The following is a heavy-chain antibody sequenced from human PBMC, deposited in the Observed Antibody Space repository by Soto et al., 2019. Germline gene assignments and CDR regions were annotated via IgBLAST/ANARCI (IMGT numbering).Heavy chain of an antibody. CDR1: GFTFSSYA. D-gene: IGHD4-17*01. CDR2: ISGSGGST. J-gene: IGHJ4*02. CDR3: AKVHYGDPRAVGY. Sequence: EVQLLESGGALVQPGGSLRLSCAASGFTFSSYAMSWVRQAPGKGLEWVSAISGSGGSTYYADSVKGRCTISRDNSKNRRYLQMNSLRAEDTAVYYCAKVHYGDPRAVGYWGQGTLVTVSS. V-gene: IGHV3-23*01.